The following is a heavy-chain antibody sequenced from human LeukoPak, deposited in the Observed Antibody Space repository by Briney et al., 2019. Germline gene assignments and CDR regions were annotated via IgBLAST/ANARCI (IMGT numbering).Heavy chain of an antibody. J-gene: IGHJ4*02. CDR1: GGSISSYY. V-gene: IGHV4-59*01. CDR3: ARSVGPIDGYNLDY. D-gene: IGHD5-24*01. Sequence: TPSETLSLTCTVSGGSISSYYWSWIRQPPGKGLEWIGYIYYSGSTNSNPSLKSRVTISVDTSKNQFSLKLSSVTAADTAVYYCARSVGPIDGYNLDYWGQGTLVTVSS. CDR2: IYYSGST.